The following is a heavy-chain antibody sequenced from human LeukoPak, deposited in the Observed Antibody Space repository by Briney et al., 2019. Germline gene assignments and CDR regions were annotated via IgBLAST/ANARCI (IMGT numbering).Heavy chain of an antibody. CDR1: GFTFSTYA. CDR2: ISGSGGST. Sequence: PGGSLRLSCAASGFTFSTYAMTWVRQAPGKGLEWVSAISGSGGSTYYADSVKGRFTISRDNSNNTLHLQMNSLRAEDTAVYYCAKEFPPNFPLYCFDYWGQGTLVTVSS. V-gene: IGHV3-23*01. J-gene: IGHJ4*02. D-gene: IGHD2-21*01. CDR3: AKEFPPNFPLYCFDY.